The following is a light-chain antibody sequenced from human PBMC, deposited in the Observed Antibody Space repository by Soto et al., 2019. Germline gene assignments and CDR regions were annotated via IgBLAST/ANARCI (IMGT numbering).Light chain of an antibody. Sequence: EVLMTQSPAILSVAPGERATLSCRASESVQSNVAWYQQRPGQSPRLLIYGAFTRATGISARFSGSGSGTEFTLTISSLQSEDFAVYYCHQYDNWPPWTFGQGTKVEIK. V-gene: IGKV3-15*01. CDR3: HQYDNWPPWT. J-gene: IGKJ1*01. CDR2: GAF. CDR1: ESVQSN.